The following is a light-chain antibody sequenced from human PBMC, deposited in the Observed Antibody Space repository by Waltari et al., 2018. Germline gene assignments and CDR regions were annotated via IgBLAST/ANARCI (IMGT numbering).Light chain of an antibody. CDR1: QSVRSN. Sequence: CRASQSVRSNVAWYQQKPGQTPRLLIYGASTRATGIPVRFSGSGSGTEFTLTISSLQSEDFAVYYCQHYNNWPPWTFGQGTKVEI. CDR2: GAS. V-gene: IGKV3-15*01. J-gene: IGKJ1*01. CDR3: QHYNNWPPWT.